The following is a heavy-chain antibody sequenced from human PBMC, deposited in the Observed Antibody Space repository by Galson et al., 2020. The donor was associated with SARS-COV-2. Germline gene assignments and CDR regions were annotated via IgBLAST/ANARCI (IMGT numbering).Heavy chain of an antibody. Sequence: ETSETLSLTSTVSGGSISSGGYYWSWIRQHPGKGLEWIGYIYYSGSTYYNPSLKSRVTISVDTSKNQFSLKLSSVTAADTAVYYCAREMPYYYGSGSYDAFDIWGQGTMVTVSS. CDR2: IYYSGST. CDR1: GGSISSGGYY. CDR3: AREMPYYYGSGSYDAFDI. V-gene: IGHV4-31*03. J-gene: IGHJ3*02. D-gene: IGHD3-10*01.